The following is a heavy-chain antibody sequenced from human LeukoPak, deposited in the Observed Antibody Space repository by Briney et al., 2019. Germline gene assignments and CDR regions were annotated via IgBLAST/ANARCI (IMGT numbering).Heavy chain of an antibody. CDR1: GFSFSVYE. V-gene: IGHV3-48*03. CDR3: TTLTVAINFDY. J-gene: IGHJ4*02. D-gene: IGHD3-22*01. CDR2: ISSSGTTT. Sequence: GGSLRLSCAASGFSFSVYEMHWVRQAPGKGLEWISDISSSGTTTYYADSVKGRFTISRDNAKNSLYLQMNSLRAEDTAVYYCTTLTVAINFDYWGQGTLVTVSS.